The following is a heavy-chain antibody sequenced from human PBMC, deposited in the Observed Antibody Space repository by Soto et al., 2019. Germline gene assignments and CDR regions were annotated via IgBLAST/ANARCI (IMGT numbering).Heavy chain of an antibody. CDR2: IYYSGST. J-gene: IGHJ4*02. CDR1: GGSISSGGYY. Sequence: SETLSLTCTVSGGSISSGGYYWSWIRQHPGKGLEWIGYIYYSGSTYYNPSLKSRVTISVDTSKNQFSLKLSSVTAADTAVYYCAGGYYYDSSGYHNWGQGTLVTVSS. D-gene: IGHD3-22*01. V-gene: IGHV4-31*03. CDR3: AGGYYYDSSGYHN.